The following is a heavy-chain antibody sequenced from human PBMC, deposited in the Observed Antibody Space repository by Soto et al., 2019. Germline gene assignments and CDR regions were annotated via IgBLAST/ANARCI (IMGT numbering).Heavy chain of an antibody. CDR2: ISGSGGST. V-gene: IGHV3-23*01. Sequence: GGSLRLSCAASGFTFSSYAMSWVRQAPGKGLEWVSAISGSGGSTYYADSVKGRFTISRDNSKNTLYLQMNSLRAEDTAVYYCAKDLDSSGYYYGWFDPWGQGTLVTVSS. CDR1: GFTFSSYA. D-gene: IGHD3-22*01. CDR3: AKDLDSSGYYYGWFDP. J-gene: IGHJ5*02.